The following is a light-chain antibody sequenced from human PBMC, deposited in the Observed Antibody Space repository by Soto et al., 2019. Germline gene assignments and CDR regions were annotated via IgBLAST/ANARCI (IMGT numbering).Light chain of an antibody. CDR3: QHYGSPPTYT. CDR2: GAS. J-gene: IGKJ2*01. Sequence: EIVLTQSPGTLSLSPGERATVSCRASQSINYLAWYQQKVGQAPRLLIYGASTRATGIPDRFSGSGSGTDFSLTISRLEPEDFAVYYCQHYGSPPTYTFGQGTKVDIK. V-gene: IGKV3-20*01. CDR1: QSINY.